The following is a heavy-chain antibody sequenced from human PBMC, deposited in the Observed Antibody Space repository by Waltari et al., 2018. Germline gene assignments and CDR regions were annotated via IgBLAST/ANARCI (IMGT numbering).Heavy chain of an antibody. CDR3: ARSWDHELYYYYGMDV. V-gene: IGHV1-69*01. J-gene: IGHJ6*02. D-gene: IGHD6-13*01. Sequence: QVQLVQSGAEVKKPGSSVKVSCKASGGTFSSYAISWVRQAPGQGLEWMGGIIPIFGTANYAQKCKGRVTITADESTSTAYMELSSLRSEDTAVYYCARSWDHELYYYYGMDVWGQGTTVTVSS. CDR2: IIPIFGTA. CDR1: GGTFSSYA.